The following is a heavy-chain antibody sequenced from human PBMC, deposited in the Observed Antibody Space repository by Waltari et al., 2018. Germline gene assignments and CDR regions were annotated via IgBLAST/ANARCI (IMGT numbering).Heavy chain of an antibody. CDR3: ARAATTVTRRGTCDL. CDR1: GGSVNSETYY. J-gene: IGHJ2*01. CDR2: IYYSGTT. V-gene: IGHV4-61*01. Sequence: QVRLQESGPGLVKPSETMSPTCSAFGGSVNSETYYWTWIRQPPGKGLEWIGYIYYSGTTNSNPSLKSRLTRSVDWSKNQFSLELRSVTAADTAVYFCARAATTVTRRGTCDLWGRGTLVSVSS. D-gene: IGHD4-17*01.